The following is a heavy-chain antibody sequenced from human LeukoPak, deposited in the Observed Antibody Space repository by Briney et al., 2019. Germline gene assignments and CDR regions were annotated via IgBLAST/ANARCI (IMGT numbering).Heavy chain of an antibody. V-gene: IGHV1-18*01. CDR3: ARVMRAAAGTRSYYYYGMDV. Sequence: ASVKVSCKASGYTFTSYGISWVRQAPGQGLEWMGWISAYNGNTNYAQKLQGRVTMTTDTSTSTAYMELRSLRSDDTAVYYCARVMRAAAGTRSYYYYGMDVWGQGTTVTVSS. J-gene: IGHJ6*02. D-gene: IGHD6-13*01. CDR1: GYTFTSYG. CDR2: ISAYNGNT.